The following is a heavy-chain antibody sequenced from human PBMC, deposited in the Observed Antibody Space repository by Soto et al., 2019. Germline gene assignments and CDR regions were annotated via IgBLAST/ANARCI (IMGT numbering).Heavy chain of an antibody. D-gene: IGHD3-22*01. CDR2: IFPSDSDT. Sequence: GESLKISCRTSGYRFTSYWIAWVRQMPGKGLEWMGIIFPSDSDTRYSPSFQGRVTISADRSTSTVFLQWASLKASDTAVYFCARTDKSGYFNWFDTWGQGTLVTVSS. CDR1: GYRFTSYW. J-gene: IGHJ5*02. V-gene: IGHV5-51*01. CDR3: ARTDKSGYFNWFDT.